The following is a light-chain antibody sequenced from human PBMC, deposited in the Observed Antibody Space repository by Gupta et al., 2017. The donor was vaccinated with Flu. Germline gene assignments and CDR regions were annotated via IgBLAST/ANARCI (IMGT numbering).Light chain of an antibody. CDR1: AVPTQY. V-gene: IGLV3-25*02. Sequence: SYELTQPPSVSVSPGQTARITCSGDAVPTQYAYWYQQKPGQAPLLVIYKDSERPSGIPERLSGSSSGTTATLTISGVRAEGEADYFCQSADSSGTYVVFGGGTKLTVL. J-gene: IGLJ2*01. CDR2: KDS. CDR3: QSADSSGTYVV.